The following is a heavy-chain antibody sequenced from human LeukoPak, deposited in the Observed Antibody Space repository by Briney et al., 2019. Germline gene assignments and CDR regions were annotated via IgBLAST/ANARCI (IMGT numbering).Heavy chain of an antibody. CDR3: AKEPGYRSGWTFDY. Sequence: GGSLRLSCAASGFTFSRYHMSWLRQAPGKGREGVSALSGSGCSTFYADSEKGRFTISRDNPKNTLYPLMNSLRAEDTALFHFAKEPGYRSGWTFDYWGQGTLVTVSS. CDR1: GFTFSRYH. J-gene: IGHJ4*02. V-gene: IGHV3-23*01. CDR2: LSGSGCST. D-gene: IGHD6-19*01.